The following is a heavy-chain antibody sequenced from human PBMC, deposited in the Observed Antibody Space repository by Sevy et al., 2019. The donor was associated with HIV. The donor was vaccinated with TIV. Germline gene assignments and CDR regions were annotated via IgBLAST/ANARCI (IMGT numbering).Heavy chain of an antibody. Sequence: GGSLRLSCAASGFIFDDYAMHWVRLAPGRGLEWVSGIDWTGSKIVYADSVKGRFTISRDNDKNSLYLQMNSLRPEDTALYYCVKDMGVTVADSSHSYFYGMDVWGQGTTVTVSS. V-gene: IGHV3-9*01. CDR1: GFIFDDYA. CDR2: IDWTGSKI. CDR3: VKDMGVTVADSSHSYFYGMDV. J-gene: IGHJ6*02. D-gene: IGHD6-19*01.